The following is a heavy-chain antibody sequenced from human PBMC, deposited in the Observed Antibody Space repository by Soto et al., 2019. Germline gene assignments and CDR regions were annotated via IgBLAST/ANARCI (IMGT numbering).Heavy chain of an antibody. CDR3: ARELHGGSYGMDV. CDR2: ITTAGDT. Sequence: EVQLVESGGGLVQPGGSLRLSCAASGFTFSNYDMHWVRQVTGKGLEWVSGITTAGDTYYPGSVKGRFTISREKAKNSLYLKMNSLSAGDTAVYYCARELHGGSYGMDVWGQGTTVTVSS. CDR1: GFTFSNYD. J-gene: IGHJ6*02. V-gene: IGHV3-13*01.